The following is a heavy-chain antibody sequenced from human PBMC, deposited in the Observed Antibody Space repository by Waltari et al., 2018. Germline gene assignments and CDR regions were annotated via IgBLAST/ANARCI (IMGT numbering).Heavy chain of an antibody. J-gene: IGHJ4*02. Sequence: VQLVESGAEVKKPGASVKVSCKASGYTFTGYYMHWVRQAPGQGLEWMGRINPNSGGTNYAQKFQGRVTMTRDTSISTAYMELSRLRSDDTAVYYCARVSMVRGVHFDYWGQGTLVTVSS. CDR3: ARVSMVRGVHFDY. D-gene: IGHD3-10*01. CDR2: INPNSGGT. CDR1: GYTFTGYY. V-gene: IGHV1-2*06.